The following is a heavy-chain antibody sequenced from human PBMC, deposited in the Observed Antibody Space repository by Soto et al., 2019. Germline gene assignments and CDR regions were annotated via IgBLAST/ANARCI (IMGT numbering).Heavy chain of an antibody. CDR1: GYTFTSYG. Sequence: QVQLVQSGAEVKKPGASVKVSCKASGYTFTSYGINWVRQAPGQGLEWMGWISANTGNTNFAQKLQGRVTMPTDTSTSTAYMELRSLKSDDTAVYYCARDGRYSGSYGGYYFDYWGQGTLVTVSS. V-gene: IGHV1-18*01. D-gene: IGHD1-26*01. CDR3: ARDGRYSGSYGGYYFDY. CDR2: ISANTGNT. J-gene: IGHJ4*02.